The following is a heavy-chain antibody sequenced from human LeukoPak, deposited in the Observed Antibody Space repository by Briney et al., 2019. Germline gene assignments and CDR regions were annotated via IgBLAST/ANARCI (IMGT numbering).Heavy chain of an antibody. CDR3: ARVDGSPDY. V-gene: IGHV1-46*01. CDR2: INPSGGST. CDR1: GYTFTGHY. Sequence: RASVKVSCKASGYTFTGHYMHWVRQAPGQGLEWMGIINPSGGSTSYAQKFQGRVTMTRDTSTSTVYMELSSLRSEDTAVYFCARVDGSPDYWGQGTLVTVSS. J-gene: IGHJ4*02. D-gene: IGHD2-15*01.